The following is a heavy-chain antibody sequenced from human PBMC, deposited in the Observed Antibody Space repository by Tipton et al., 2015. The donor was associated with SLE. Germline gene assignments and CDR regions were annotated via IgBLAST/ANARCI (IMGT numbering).Heavy chain of an antibody. D-gene: IGHD2-15*01. Sequence: TLSLTCTVSGASVSSSNSNWGWIRQPPGKRLEWIGSVYFSGITFYSPSLQSRVTISVDRSKNQFSLKLTSVTAADTAVYFCARVTYSCSGGSCYGFYFDYWGQGTLVTVSS. CDR1: GASVSSSNSN. CDR2: VYFSGIT. V-gene: IGHV4-39*07. CDR3: ARVTYSCSGGSCYGFYFDY. J-gene: IGHJ4*02.